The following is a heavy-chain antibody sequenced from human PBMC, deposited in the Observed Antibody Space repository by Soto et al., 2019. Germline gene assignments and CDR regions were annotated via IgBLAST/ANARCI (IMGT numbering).Heavy chain of an antibody. V-gene: IGHV3-21*01. Sequence: GGSLRLSCAASGFTYSSYSMTWFRQAPGKGLEWVSSISSSSSYIYYADSVKGRFTISRDNAKNSLYLQMNSLRAEDTAVYYCARVKNYIWGSYRNDAFDIWGQGTMVTLSS. J-gene: IGHJ3*02. D-gene: IGHD3-16*02. CDR1: GFTYSSYS. CDR2: ISSSSSYI. CDR3: ARVKNYIWGSYRNDAFDI.